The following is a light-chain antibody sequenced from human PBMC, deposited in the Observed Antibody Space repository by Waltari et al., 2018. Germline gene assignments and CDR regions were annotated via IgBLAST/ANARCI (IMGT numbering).Light chain of an antibody. CDR2: EVS. V-gene: IGLV2-14*01. Sequence: QSALTQPASVSGSPGQSITIPCSGTSSAVGASRYVSCYQHHPGTAPKLMTFEVSNRPSGVSERFSGSKSGNTASLTISGLQAEDEADYYCSSFTTTSTWVFGGGTKLTVL. J-gene: IGLJ3*02. CDR3: SSFTTTSTWV. CDR1: SSAVGASRY.